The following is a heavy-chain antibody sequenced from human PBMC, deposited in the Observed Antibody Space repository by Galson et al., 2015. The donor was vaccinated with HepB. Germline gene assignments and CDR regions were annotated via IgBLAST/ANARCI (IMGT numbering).Heavy chain of an antibody. V-gene: IGHV3-15*07. CDR2: IKRKTDGGTT. J-gene: IGHJ6*02. CDR3: TTDFRSPVYSSSWYGYFGYYYYGMDV. Sequence: FLRLSRPASGFILSNASMNWVRQAPGKGRGWVGRIKRKTDGGTTDYAAPVKGRFTISRDDSNNTLYLQMNSLKTEDTAVYYCTTDFRSPVYSSSWYGYFGYYYYGMDVWGQGTTVTVSS. D-gene: IGHD6-13*01. CDR1: GFILSNAS.